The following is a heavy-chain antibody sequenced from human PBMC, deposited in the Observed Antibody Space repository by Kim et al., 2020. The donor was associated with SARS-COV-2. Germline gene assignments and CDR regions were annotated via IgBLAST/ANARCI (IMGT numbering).Heavy chain of an antibody. D-gene: IGHD2-2*01. CDR3: ARDLRSTSADYYFDY. V-gene: IGHV3-74*03. CDR2: ISGDGSSK. J-gene: IGHJ4*02. Sequence: GGSLRLSCAASGFTFTSFWIHWVRQAPGKGLVWVSGISGDGSSKSYADSVKGRFTISRDNAKNTVYLQMNSLRAEDTAIYFCARDLRSTSADYYFDYWGQGLLVTDSS. CDR1: GFTFTSFW.